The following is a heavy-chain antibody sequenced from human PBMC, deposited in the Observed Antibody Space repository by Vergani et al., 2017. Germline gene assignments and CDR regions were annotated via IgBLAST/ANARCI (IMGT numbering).Heavy chain of an antibody. J-gene: IGHJ5*02. CDR1: GYTFTGYY. V-gene: IGHV1-2*02. CDR2: INPNSGGT. D-gene: IGHD6-19*01. Sequence: QVQLVQSGAEVKKPGASVKVSCKASGYTFTGYYMHWVRQAPGQGLEWMGWINPNSGGTNDAQKFQGRVTMTRDTSISTAYMELSRLRSDDTAVYYCAGTAVARWGFDPWGQGTLVTVSS. CDR3: AGTAVARWGFDP.